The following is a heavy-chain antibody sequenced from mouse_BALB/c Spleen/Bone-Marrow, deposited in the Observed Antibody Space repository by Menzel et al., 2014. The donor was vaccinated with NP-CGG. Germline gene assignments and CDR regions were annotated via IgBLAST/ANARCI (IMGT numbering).Heavy chain of an antibody. Sequence: VQLVESGPGLVASSQSLSITCTVSGFSLTSYGVHWVRQPPGKGLEWLGVIWAGGSTNYNSALMSRLSISKDNSKSQVFLKMNSLQTDDTAMYYCARDYDEWFAYWGQGTLVTVSA. CDR1: GFSLTSYG. D-gene: IGHD2-12*01. CDR2: IWAGGST. J-gene: IGHJ3*01. CDR3: ARDYDEWFAY. V-gene: IGHV2-9*02.